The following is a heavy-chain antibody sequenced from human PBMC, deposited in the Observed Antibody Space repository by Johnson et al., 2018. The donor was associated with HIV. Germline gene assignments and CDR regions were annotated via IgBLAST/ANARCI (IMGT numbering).Heavy chain of an antibody. Sequence: QVQLVESGGGVVQPGGSLRLSCSTSVFMFSNYGMHWVRQAPGKGLEWVAFLRYDGSNKYYADSVKCRFTISRDNSKNTLYLQMNSLRVEDTAVYYCAKPKTGIDAFDIWGQGTMVTVSS. CDR1: VFMFSNYG. D-gene: IGHD3-10*01. J-gene: IGHJ3*02. V-gene: IGHV3-30*02. CDR3: AKPKTGIDAFDI. CDR2: LRYDGSNK.